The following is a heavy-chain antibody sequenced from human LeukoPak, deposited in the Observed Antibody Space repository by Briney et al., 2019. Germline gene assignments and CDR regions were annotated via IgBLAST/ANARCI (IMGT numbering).Heavy chain of an antibody. CDR3: ARVVDPGGYYYFYYMDV. CDR2: INHSGST. D-gene: IGHD3-16*01. J-gene: IGHJ6*03. CDR1: GGSFSGYY. V-gene: IGHV4-34*01. Sequence: PSETLSLTCAVYGGSFSGYYWIWIRQPPGKGLEWIGEINHSGSTNYNPSLKSRVTISVDTSKNQLSLKLSSVTAAGTAVYYCARVVDPGGYYYFYYMDVWGKGTTVTISS.